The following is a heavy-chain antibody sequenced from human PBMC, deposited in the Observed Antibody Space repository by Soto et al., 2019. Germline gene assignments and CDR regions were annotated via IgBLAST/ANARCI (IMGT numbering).Heavy chain of an antibody. CDR2: INGDGSGT. Sequence: EVQLVESGGGLVQPGGSLRLSCAASGFTFSGRWMHWVRQAPGKGLVWVSRINGDGSGTSYADFVKGRLTISRDDAKNTLFLQMHGLRAVDTAVYYCARGIFGSGTANDYWGQRTLVTVSS. J-gene: IGHJ4*02. V-gene: IGHV3-74*01. CDR3: ARGIFGSGTANDY. D-gene: IGHD3-10*01. CDR1: GFTFSGRW.